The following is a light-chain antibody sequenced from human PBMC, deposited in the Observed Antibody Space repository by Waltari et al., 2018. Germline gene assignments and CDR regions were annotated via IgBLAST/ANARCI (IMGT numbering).Light chain of an antibody. J-gene: IGKJ1*01. V-gene: IGKV3-20*01. CDR3: QQYGSPLWS. CDR2: RTS. Sequence: EIVLTQSPDTLSLAPGERATLACRASQTLSSSYLAWYQQKPGQTPRLLIYRTSSRATGIPDRFSGSGSGTDFSLTINRLEPEDSAVYYCQQYGSPLWSFGQGTKVGIK. CDR1: QTLSSSY.